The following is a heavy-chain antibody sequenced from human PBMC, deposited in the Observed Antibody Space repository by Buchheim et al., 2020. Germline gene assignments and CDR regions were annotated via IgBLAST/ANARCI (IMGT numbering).Heavy chain of an antibody. Sequence: QVQLVESGGGLVKPGGSLRLSCAASGFTFSDYYMSWIRQAPGKGLEWVSYISSSGSTIYYADSVKGRFTISRANAKNSLYLQMNSLRAEDTAVYYCARDYVSTVTTLRVYYYYYGMDVWGQGTT. CDR3: ARDYVSTVTTLRVYYYYYGMDV. J-gene: IGHJ6*02. CDR2: ISSSGSTI. D-gene: IGHD4-11*01. V-gene: IGHV3-11*01. CDR1: GFTFSDYY.